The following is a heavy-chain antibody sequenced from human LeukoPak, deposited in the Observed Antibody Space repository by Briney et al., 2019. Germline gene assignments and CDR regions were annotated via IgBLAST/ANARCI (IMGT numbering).Heavy chain of an antibody. D-gene: IGHD3-3*01. Sequence: GGSLRLPCSASGFTFSSYAMHWGGPALGKGLGYVSAIISNGGRTYYADSVKGRLTISRDNSKNTLYLQMSSLRAEDTAVYYCVKDERYYDFWSGYYITLNYYFDYWGQGTLVTVSS. CDR3: VKDERYYDFWSGYYITLNYYFDY. CDR1: GFTFSSYA. V-gene: IGHV3-64D*09. J-gene: IGHJ4*02. CDR2: IISNGGRT.